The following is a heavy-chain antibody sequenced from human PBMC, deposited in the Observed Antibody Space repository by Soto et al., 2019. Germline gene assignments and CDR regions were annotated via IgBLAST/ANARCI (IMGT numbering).Heavy chain of an antibody. CDR1: GYTFSNYY. CDR3: ARDEEWSSPDHFDY. V-gene: IGHV1-46*01. CDR2: INPGRGAT. D-gene: IGHD3-3*01. J-gene: IGHJ4*02. Sequence: GASVKVSCKASGYTFSNYYLHWVRQAPGQGLEWIGIINPGRGATNYAQKFQGRVTMTRDTSTSTVYMELSGLRSDDTAVYYCARDEEWSSPDHFDYWGQGTLVTVSS.